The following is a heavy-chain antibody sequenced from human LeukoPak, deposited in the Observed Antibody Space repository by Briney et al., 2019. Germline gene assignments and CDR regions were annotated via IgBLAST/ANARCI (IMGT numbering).Heavy chain of an antibody. CDR3: ARLRGVNGDYA. D-gene: IGHD4-17*01. Sequence: GGSLRLSCAASGFTFSSYEMNWVRQAPGQGLEWVSYISSSGSTIYYADSVKGRFTISRDNAKNSLYLQMNSLRAEDTAVYYCARLRGVNGDYAWGQGTLVTVSS. CDR2: ISSSGSTI. CDR1: GFTFSSYE. V-gene: IGHV3-48*03. J-gene: IGHJ4*02.